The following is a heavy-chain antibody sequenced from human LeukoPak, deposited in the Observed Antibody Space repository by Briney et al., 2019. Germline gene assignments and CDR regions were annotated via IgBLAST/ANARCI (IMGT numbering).Heavy chain of an antibody. CDR3: ASMAVAGGDY. V-gene: IGHV3-30-3*01. CDR1: GFTFSSYA. Sequence: GRSLRLSCAASGFTFSSYAMHWVRQAPGKGLEWVAVISYDGSNKYYADSVKGRFTISRDNSKNTLYLQMNSLRAEDTAVYYCASMAVAGGDYWGQGTLVTVSS. CDR2: ISYDGSNK. D-gene: IGHD6-19*01. J-gene: IGHJ4*02.